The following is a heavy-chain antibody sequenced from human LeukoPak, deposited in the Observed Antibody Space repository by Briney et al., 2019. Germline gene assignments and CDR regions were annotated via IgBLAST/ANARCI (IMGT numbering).Heavy chain of an antibody. J-gene: IGHJ6*03. CDR2: ISPDSATI. V-gene: IGHV3-48*04. CDR3: ARVRGPTVYTYYLDV. D-gene: IGHD1-14*01. CDR1: GFTFYSHG. Sequence: PTGGSLRLSCAASGFTFYSHGMIWVRQAPGKGLEWVSYISPDSATIYYADSVKGRFTISRDHAKNSLYLQMISLRAEYTALYSCARVRGPTVYTYYLDVWGKGTTVTVSS.